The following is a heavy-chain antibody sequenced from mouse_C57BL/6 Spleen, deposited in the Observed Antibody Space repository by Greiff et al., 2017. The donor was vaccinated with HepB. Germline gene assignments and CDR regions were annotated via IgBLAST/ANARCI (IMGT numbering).Heavy chain of an antibody. J-gene: IGHJ3*01. CDR3: ARSLYYYGSSYSFAY. V-gene: IGHV1-81*01. CDR2: IYPRSGNT. CDR1: GYTFTSYG. D-gene: IGHD1-1*01. Sequence: VQLQESGAELARPGASVKLSCKASGYTFTSYGISWVKQRTGQSLEWIGEIYPRSGNTYYNEKFKGKATLTADKSSSTAYMELRSLTSEDSAVYFCARSLYYYGSSYSFAYWGQGTLVTVSA.